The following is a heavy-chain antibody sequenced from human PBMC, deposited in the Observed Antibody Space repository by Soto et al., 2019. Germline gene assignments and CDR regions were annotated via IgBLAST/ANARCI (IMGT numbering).Heavy chain of an antibody. CDR3: ARDPKTSGGQHWAFNYFDS. J-gene: IGHJ4*02. V-gene: IGHV3-30-3*01. CDR2: ISYDGTNK. CDR1: GFSFSISP. Sequence: QVQLVESGGGVVPPGRSLRLSCAASGFSFSISPMHWVRQAPGKGPEWVALISYDGTNKFYADSVKGRFTISRDNSKSTLYLQVDSLRPEDAAVYYCARDPKTSGGQHWAFNYFDSWGQGTLVTVSS. D-gene: IGHD7-27*01.